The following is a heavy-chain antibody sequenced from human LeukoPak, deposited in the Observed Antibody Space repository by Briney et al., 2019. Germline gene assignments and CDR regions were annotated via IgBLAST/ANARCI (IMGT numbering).Heavy chain of an antibody. Sequence: SETLSLTCTVSGGSISSSSYYWGWIRQPPGKGLEWIGSIYYSGSTYYNPSLKSRVTISVDTSKNQFSLKLSSVIAADTAVYYCARQKYYYDSSGYYDSWGQGTLVTVSS. CDR1: GGSISSSSYY. CDR2: IYYSGST. V-gene: IGHV4-39*01. CDR3: ARQKYYYDSSGYYDS. D-gene: IGHD3-22*01. J-gene: IGHJ5*02.